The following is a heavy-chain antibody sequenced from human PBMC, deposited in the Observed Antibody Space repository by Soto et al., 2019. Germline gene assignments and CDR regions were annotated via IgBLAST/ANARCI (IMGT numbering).Heavy chain of an antibody. Sequence: QVQLVESGGGVVQPGRSLRLSCAASGFTFSSYGMHWVRQAPGKGLEWVAVISYDGSNKYYADSVKGRFTISRDNSKNTLYLQMNSLRAEDTAVYYCAKGLLSSGSILDYWGQGTLVTVSS. D-gene: IGHD3-22*01. CDR2: ISYDGSNK. CDR3: AKGLLSSGSILDY. V-gene: IGHV3-30*18. J-gene: IGHJ4*02. CDR1: GFTFSSYG.